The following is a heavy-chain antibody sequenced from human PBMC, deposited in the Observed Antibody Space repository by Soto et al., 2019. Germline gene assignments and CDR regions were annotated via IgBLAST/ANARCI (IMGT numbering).Heavy chain of an antibody. Sequence: ESLKISCKASGYSFTSYWIGWVRQMPGKGLEWMGIIYPGDSDTRYSPSFQGQVTISADKSINTANLQWSSLKASDTATYYCASMGCSGGSCYSNHYYGLDVWGQGTTVTVTS. J-gene: IGHJ6*02. D-gene: IGHD2-15*01. CDR3: ASMGCSGGSCYSNHYYGLDV. V-gene: IGHV5-51*01. CDR1: GYSFTSYW. CDR2: IYPGDSDT.